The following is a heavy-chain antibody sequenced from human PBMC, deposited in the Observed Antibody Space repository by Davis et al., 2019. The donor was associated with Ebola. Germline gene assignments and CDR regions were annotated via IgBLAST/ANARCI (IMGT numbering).Heavy chain of an antibody. CDR1: GFTFDDYA. J-gene: IGHJ4*02. Sequence: PGGSLRLSCAASGFTFDDYAMHWVRQAPGKGLEWVSGISWNSGSIGYADSVKGRFTISRDNAKNSLYLQMNSLRAEDMALYYCASEDSSGWYGGFDYWGQGTLVTVSS. CDR2: ISWNSGSI. D-gene: IGHD6-19*01. CDR3: ASEDSSGWYGGFDY. V-gene: IGHV3-9*03.